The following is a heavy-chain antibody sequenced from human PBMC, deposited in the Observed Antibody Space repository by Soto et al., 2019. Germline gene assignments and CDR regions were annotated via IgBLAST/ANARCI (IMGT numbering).Heavy chain of an antibody. V-gene: IGHV1-69*12. D-gene: IGHD3-3*01. CDR1: GGTFSSYA. CDR3: ASRDFWSGYSYYYYGMDV. J-gene: IGHJ6*02. CDR2: IIPIFGTA. Sequence: QVQLVQSGAEVKKPGSSVKVSCKASGGTFSSYAISWVRQAPGQGLEWMGGIIPIFGTANYAQKFQGRVTITADESTSTAYMELSSLRSEDTAVYYCASRDFWSGYSYYYYGMDVWGQGTTVTVSS.